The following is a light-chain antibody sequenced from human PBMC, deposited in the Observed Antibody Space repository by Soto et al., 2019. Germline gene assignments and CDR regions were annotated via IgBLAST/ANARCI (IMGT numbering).Light chain of an antibody. CDR3: QQYDGSPPWT. V-gene: IGKV3-20*01. Sequence: EIVLTQSPGTLSFSPGERATLSCRASQSVSSTSLAWYQQKPGQAPRLLIYGASNRATCIPDRFSGSGSGADFTFTLSRLEPEDFAVYYCQQYDGSPPWTFGLGTKVEFK. CDR1: QSVSSTS. J-gene: IGKJ1*01. CDR2: GAS.